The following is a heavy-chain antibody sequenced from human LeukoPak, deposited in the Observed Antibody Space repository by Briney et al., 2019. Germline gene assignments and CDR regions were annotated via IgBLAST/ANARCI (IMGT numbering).Heavy chain of an antibody. D-gene: IGHD1-26*01. CDR3: ARPYFQWELRY. CDR2: INPNSGGT. CDR1: GYTFSGYY. Sequence: ASVKVSCKASGYTFSGYYIHWVRQAPGQGLEWMGRINPNSGGTNYAQKFQGRVTMTRDTSISTVYMEMSRLRYDDTAVYYCARPYFQWELRYWGPGTLVTVSS. V-gene: IGHV1-2*06. J-gene: IGHJ4*02.